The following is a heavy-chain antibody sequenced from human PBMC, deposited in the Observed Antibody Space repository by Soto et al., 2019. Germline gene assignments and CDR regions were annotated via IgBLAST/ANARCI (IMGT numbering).Heavy chain of an antibody. D-gene: IGHD6-6*01. CDR2: ITPSSNYI. J-gene: IGHJ4*02. CDR1: GFTFCSYT. V-gene: IGHV3-21*06. Sequence: PGGSPRLSCAACGFTFCSYTMNWVRQAPGKGLEWVSSITPSSNYIYYADSVKGRFTISRDNAKNSLYLQMNSLRAEDTAVYYCHCSSFVWGQGALVTVSS. CDR3: HCSSFV.